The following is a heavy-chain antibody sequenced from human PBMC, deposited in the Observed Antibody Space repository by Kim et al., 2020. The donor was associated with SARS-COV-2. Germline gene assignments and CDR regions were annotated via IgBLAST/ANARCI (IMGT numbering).Heavy chain of an antibody. CDR2: IYYSGST. Sequence: SETLSLTCTVSGGSISSYYWSWIRQPPGKGLEWIGYIYYSGSTNYNPSLKSRVTISVDTSKNQFSLKLSSVTAADTAVYYCARLRRITIFGVVIITWFDPWGPGTLVTVSS. D-gene: IGHD3-3*01. J-gene: IGHJ5*02. CDR3: ARLRRITIFGVVIITWFDP. V-gene: IGHV4-59*08. CDR1: GGSISSYY.